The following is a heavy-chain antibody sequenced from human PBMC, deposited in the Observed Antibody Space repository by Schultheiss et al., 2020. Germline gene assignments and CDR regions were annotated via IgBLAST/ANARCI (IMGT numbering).Heavy chain of an antibody. V-gene: IGHV3-30*02. D-gene: IGHD3-10*01. J-gene: IGHJ4*02. CDR3: AKGAREGFGELFGL. CDR1: GFTFSSYG. CDR2: IRYDGSNK. Sequence: GESLKISCAASGFTFSSYGMHWVRQAPGKGLEWVAFIRYDGSNKYYADSVKGRFTISRDNSKNTLYLQMNSLRAEDTAVYYCAKGAREGFGELFGLWGQGPLVTVSS.